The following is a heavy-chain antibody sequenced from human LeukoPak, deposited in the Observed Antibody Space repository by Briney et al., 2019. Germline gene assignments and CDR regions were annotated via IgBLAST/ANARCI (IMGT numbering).Heavy chain of an antibody. CDR3: VRDYFCSGGTCDDCFDP. V-gene: IGHV1-18*01. J-gene: IGHJ5*02. D-gene: IGHD2-15*01. CDR2: ISTYDHDT. CDR1: GYTFTNYG. Sequence: ASVKVSCKASGYTFTNYGISWVRQAPGQGLEWMAWISTYDHDTNYAQKFRGRVTMTTDTSTSTAYMELRSLGSDDTAVYYCVRDYFCSGGTCDDCFDPWGRGTLVTVSS.